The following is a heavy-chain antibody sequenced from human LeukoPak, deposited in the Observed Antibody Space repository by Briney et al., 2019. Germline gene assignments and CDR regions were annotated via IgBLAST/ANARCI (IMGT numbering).Heavy chain of an antibody. Sequence: PGGSLRLSCAASGFTFSSYGMHWVRQAPGKGLEWVAFIRYDGSNKYYADSVKGRFTISRDNAKNSLYLQMNSLRAEETAVYYCARGLAAAGKRAFDIWGQGTMVTVSS. D-gene: IGHD6-13*01. V-gene: IGHV3-30*02. CDR3: ARGLAAAGKRAFDI. CDR2: IRYDGSNK. J-gene: IGHJ3*02. CDR1: GFTFSSYG.